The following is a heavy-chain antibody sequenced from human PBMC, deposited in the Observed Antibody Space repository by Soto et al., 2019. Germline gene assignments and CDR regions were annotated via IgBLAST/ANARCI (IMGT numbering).Heavy chain of an antibody. V-gene: IGHV3-33*01. CDR1: GFTFSSYG. D-gene: IGHD6-19*01. Sequence: QVQLVESGGGVVQPGRSLRLSCAASGFTFSSYGMHWVRQAPGKGLEWVAVIWYDGSNKYYADSVKGRFTISRDNSKNTLYRQMNSLRAEDTAVYYCARDAASGWYGWHWGQGTLVTVSS. J-gene: IGHJ4*02. CDR3: ARDAASGWYGWH. CDR2: IWYDGSNK.